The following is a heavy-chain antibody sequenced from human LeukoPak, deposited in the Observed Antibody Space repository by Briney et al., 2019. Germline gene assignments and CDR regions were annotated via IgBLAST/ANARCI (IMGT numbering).Heavy chain of an antibody. CDR1: GFTFSTYS. CDR3: ASPQYYFDY. Sequence: GGSLRLSCAASGFTFSTYSMNWVRQAPGKGLEWVSHISSSGSTTYYADSVKGRFTISRDNAKNSLYLQMNSLRAEDTAVYYCASPQYYFDYWGQGTLVTVSS. J-gene: IGHJ4*02. V-gene: IGHV3-48*04. D-gene: IGHD5-24*01. CDR2: ISSSGSTT.